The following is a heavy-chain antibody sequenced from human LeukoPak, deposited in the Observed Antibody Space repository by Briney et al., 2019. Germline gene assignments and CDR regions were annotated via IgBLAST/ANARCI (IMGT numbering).Heavy chain of an antibody. CDR3: ARVRGYSYGYYFDY. Sequence: PSQTLSLTCTVSGGSISSGDYYWSWIRQPPGKGLEWIGYIYYSGSTYYNPSLKSRVTISVDTSKNQFSLKLSPVTAADTAVYYCARVRGYSYGYYFDYWGQGTLVTVSS. V-gene: IGHV4-30-4*01. J-gene: IGHJ4*02. CDR2: IYYSGST. D-gene: IGHD5-18*01. CDR1: GGSISSGDYY.